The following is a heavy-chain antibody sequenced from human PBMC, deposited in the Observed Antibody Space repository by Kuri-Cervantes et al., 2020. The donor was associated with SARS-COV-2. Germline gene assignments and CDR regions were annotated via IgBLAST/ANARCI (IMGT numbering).Heavy chain of an antibody. CDR3: ARDPPTLCSSTSCYADY. D-gene: IGHD2-2*01. V-gene: IGHV3-48*04. CDR2: ISSSSSTI. J-gene: IGHJ4*02. Sequence: GESLKISCAASGFTFSSYSMNWVRQAPGKGLEWVSYISSSSSTIYYADSVKGRFAISRDNAKNSLYLQMNSLTAEDTAVYYCARDPPTLCSSTSCYADYWGQGTLVTVSS. CDR1: GFTFSSYS.